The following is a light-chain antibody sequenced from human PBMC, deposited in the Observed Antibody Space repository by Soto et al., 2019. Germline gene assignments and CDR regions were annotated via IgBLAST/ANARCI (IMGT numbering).Light chain of an antibody. Sequence: EIVMTQSPATLSVSPGERATLSCRASQSISNNLAWYQQKPGQAPGLLIYGASTRATGIPARFSGSGSGTEFTLTISSLQSEDFALYFCQQYNNWPGFGQGTKVEIK. V-gene: IGKV3-15*01. CDR3: QQYNNWPG. CDR2: GAS. J-gene: IGKJ1*01. CDR1: QSISNN.